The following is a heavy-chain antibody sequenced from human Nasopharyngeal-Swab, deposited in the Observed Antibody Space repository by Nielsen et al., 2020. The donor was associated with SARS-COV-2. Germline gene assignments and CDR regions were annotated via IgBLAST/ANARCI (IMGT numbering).Heavy chain of an antibody. V-gene: IGHV1-24*01. Sequence: ASVKVSCKVSGYTLTELSMHWVRQAPGKGLEWMGGFDPEDGETIYAQKFQGRVTMTRNTSISTAYMELSSLRSEDTAVYYCARRGISGFITMVRGVISYGMDVWGQGTTVTVSS. J-gene: IGHJ6*02. CDR3: ARRGISGFITMVRGVISYGMDV. CDR2: FDPEDGET. D-gene: IGHD3-10*01. CDR1: GYTLTELS.